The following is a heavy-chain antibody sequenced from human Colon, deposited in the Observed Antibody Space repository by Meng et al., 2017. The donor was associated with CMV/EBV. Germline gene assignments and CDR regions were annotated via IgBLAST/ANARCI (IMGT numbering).Heavy chain of an antibody. CDR1: GFTFDEYG. Sequence: CVGCGFTFDEYGVAWVHQAPGKGLEWVAGINWDASSIAHADSVKSRFTISRDNAKNALYLEMNSLRADDTAFYHCARDGGSYLELDSWGRGTLVTVSS. V-gene: IGHV3-20*01. D-gene: IGHD1-26*01. CDR3: ARDGGSYLELDS. CDR2: INWDASSI. J-gene: IGHJ5*01.